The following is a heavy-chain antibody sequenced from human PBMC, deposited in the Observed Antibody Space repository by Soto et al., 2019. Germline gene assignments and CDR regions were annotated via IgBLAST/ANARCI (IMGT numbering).Heavy chain of an antibody. Sequence: GGSLRLSCAASGFTFSSYAMSWVRQAPGKGLEWVSDSVKGRFTISRDNSKNTLYLQMNSLRAEDTAVYYCAKDPTPLVLGYYYYGMDVWGQGTTVTVPS. CDR1: GFTFSSYA. V-gene: IGHV3-23*01. CDR3: AKDPTPLVLGYYYYGMDV. D-gene: IGHD3-3*02. J-gene: IGHJ6*02.